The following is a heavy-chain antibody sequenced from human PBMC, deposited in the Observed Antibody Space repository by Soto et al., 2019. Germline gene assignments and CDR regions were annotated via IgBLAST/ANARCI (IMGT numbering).Heavy chain of an antibody. CDR1: GYTFTSYD. J-gene: IGHJ4*02. V-gene: IGHV1-8*01. D-gene: IGHD6-13*01. CDR3: AREYHSSSWYGTDY. CDR2: MNPNSGNT. Sequence: GASVKVSCKASGYTFTSYDINWVRQATGQGLEWMGWMNPNSGNTGYAQKFQGRVTMTRNTSISTAYMELSSLRAEDTAVYYCAREYHSSSWYGTDYWGQGTLVTVSS.